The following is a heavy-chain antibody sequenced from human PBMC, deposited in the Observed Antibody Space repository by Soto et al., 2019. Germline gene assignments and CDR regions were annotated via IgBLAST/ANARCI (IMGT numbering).Heavy chain of an antibody. V-gene: IGHV3-73*01. CDR1: GFTFSGSA. D-gene: IGHD6-6*01. CDR2: IRSKANSYAT. CDR3: TRQGTIGGKAARRADY. J-gene: IGHJ4*02. Sequence: GGSLRLSCAASGFTFSGSAMHWVRQASGKGLEWVGRIRSKANSYATAYAASVKGRFTISRDDSKNTAYLQMNSLKIEDTAVYYCTRQGTIGGKAARRADYWGQGP.